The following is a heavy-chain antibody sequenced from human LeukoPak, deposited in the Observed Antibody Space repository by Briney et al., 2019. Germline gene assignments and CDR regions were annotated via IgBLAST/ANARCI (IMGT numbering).Heavy chain of an antibody. V-gene: IGHV3-73*01. CDR2: IRSKANSYAT. CDR1: GFTFSGSA. Sequence: PGGSLRLSCAASGFTFSGSAMHWVRQASGKGLEWVGRIRSKANSYATAYAASVKGRFTISRDDSKNTAYLQMNSLKTEDTAVYYCTTDSGSYFDAFDIWGQGTMVTVSS. J-gene: IGHJ3*02. CDR3: TTDSGSYFDAFDI. D-gene: IGHD1-26*01.